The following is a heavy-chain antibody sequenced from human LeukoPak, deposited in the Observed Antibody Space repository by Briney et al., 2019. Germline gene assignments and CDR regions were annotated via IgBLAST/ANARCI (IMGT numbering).Heavy chain of an antibody. CDR3: ARVDYYDSSGYYWLNFDY. CDR1: GYTFTGYY. D-gene: IGHD3-22*01. CDR2: IIPILGIA. J-gene: IGHJ4*02. V-gene: IGHV1-69*04. Sequence: ASVKVSCKASGYTFTGYYMHWVRQAPGQGLECMGRIIPILGIANYAQKFQGRVTITADKSTSTAYMELSSLRSEDTAVYYCARVDYYDSSGYYWLNFDYWGQGTLVTVSS.